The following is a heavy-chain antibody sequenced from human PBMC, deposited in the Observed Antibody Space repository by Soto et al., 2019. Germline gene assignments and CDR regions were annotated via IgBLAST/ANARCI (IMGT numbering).Heavy chain of an antibody. CDR3: TTAHPRGPDY. J-gene: IGHJ4*02. CDR1: GLSFSNAW. CDR2: IRSKTDGGTI. V-gene: IGHV3-15*01. Sequence: VQLVESGGGLVKPGESLRLSCAASGLSFSNAWMNWVRQAPGKGLEWVGQIRSKTDGGTIFYPAPVKDRFIISRDDSRNPLYLQMNSLTTEDTAVYYCTTAHPRGPDYWGQGTLVTVST. D-gene: IGHD5-12*01.